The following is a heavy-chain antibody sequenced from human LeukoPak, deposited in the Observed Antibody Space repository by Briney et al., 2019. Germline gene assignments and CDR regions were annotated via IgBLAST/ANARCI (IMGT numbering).Heavy chain of an antibody. D-gene: IGHD4-17*01. J-gene: IGHJ4*02. Sequence: SVKVSCKASGGTFSSYAISWVRQAPGQGLEWMGGIIPIFGTANYAQKFQGRVTITADESTSTAYMELSSLRSEGTAVYYCARAAPYGENFDYWGQGTLVTVSS. V-gene: IGHV1-69*13. CDR1: GGTFSSYA. CDR2: IIPIFGTA. CDR3: ARAAPYGENFDY.